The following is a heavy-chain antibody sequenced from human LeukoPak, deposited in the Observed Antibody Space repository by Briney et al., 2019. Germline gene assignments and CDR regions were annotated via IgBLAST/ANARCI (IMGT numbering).Heavy chain of an antibody. CDR3: ARRKRGSGGPFDY. CDR2: IYYSGST. J-gene: IGHJ4*02. Sequence: GSLRLSCAASGFTFSSYAMSWVRQAPGRGLEWIGYIYYSGSTAYNPSLKSRVTISIDTSKKQFSLELSSVTAADTAIYFCARRKRGSGGPFDYWGQGTLVTVSS. CDR1: GFTFSSYA. V-gene: IGHV4-59*08. D-gene: IGHD6-19*01.